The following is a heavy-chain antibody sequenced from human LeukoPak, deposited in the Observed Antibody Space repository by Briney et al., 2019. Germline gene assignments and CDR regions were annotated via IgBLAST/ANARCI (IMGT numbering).Heavy chain of an antibody. Sequence: SETLSLTCTVSGGSISSYYWSWIRQPPGKGLEWIGYIYYSGSTNYNPSLKSRVTISVDTSKNQFSLKLSSVTAADTAVYYCARDHWGYCSGGSCYSAWFDPWGQGTLVTVSS. J-gene: IGHJ5*02. V-gene: IGHV4-59*01. CDR1: GGSISSYY. CDR3: ARDHWGYCSGGSCYSAWFDP. CDR2: IYYSGST. D-gene: IGHD2-15*01.